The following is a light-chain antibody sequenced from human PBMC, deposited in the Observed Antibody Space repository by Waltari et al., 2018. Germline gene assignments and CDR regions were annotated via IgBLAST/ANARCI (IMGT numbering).Light chain of an antibody. CDR2: GGS. CDR3: LQHKFLPT. CDR1: QSLLHTDGYTY. Sequence: IVMTQTPLSLSVTPGEPASISCRSSQSLLHTDGYTYLDWYLQRPGQSPQLLIYGGSNRASGVPDRFSGSGSGTDFILKISKVEADDVGTYYCLQHKFLPTFGQGTTVEIK. J-gene: IGKJ1*01. V-gene: IGKV2-40*01.